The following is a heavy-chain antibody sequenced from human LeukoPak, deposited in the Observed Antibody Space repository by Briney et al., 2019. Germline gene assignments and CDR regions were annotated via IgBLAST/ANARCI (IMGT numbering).Heavy chain of an antibody. CDR2: INTDGSST. CDR3: AAFKNY. CDR1: GFTFSNYW. J-gene: IGHJ4*02. Sequence: GGSLRLSCAASGFTFSNYWMHWVRQASGKGLVWVSRINTDGSSTSYADSVKGRLTISRDNAKNTLYLQMNSLRAEDTAVYYCAAFKNYWGQGTLVTVSS. V-gene: IGHV3-74*01.